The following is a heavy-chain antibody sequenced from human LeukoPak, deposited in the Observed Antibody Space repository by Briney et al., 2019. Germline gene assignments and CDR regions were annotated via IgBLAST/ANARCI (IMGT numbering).Heavy chain of an antibody. V-gene: IGHV3-21*01. CDR1: GFTFSRYS. CDR3: ARDLFHFASGYDVDY. CDR2: XSTSSNYI. J-gene: IGHJ4*02. Sequence: PGGSLRLSCAASGFTFSRYSMDWVRQAPGKGLEWVXSXSTSSNYIYYADSVKGRFTISRDNAKNSLYLQMNSLRAEDTAVYYCARDLFHFASGYDVDYWGQGTLVSVSS. D-gene: IGHD5-12*01.